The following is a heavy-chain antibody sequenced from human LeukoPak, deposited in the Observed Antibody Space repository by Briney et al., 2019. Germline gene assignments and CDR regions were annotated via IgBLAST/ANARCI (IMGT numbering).Heavy chain of an antibody. CDR2: INHSGST. J-gene: IGHJ5*02. V-gene: IGHV4-34*01. CDR3: ARGRPWFDP. CDR1: GESFSGYY. Sequence: SETLSLTCAVYGESFSGYYWSWIRQPPGKGLEWIGEINHSGSTNYNPSLKSRVTISVDTSKNQFSLKLSSVTAADTAVYYCARGRPWFDPWGQGTLVTVSS.